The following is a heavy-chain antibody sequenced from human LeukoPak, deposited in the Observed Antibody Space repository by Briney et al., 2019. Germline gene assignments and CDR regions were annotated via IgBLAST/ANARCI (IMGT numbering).Heavy chain of an antibody. D-gene: IGHD6-19*01. V-gene: IGHV4-4*07. Sequence: SETLSLTCTVSGGSNSSYYWSWIRQPAGKGLEWIGRIYTSGSTNYNPSLKSRVTMSVDTSKNQFSLKLSSVTAADTAVYYCARGESVAGIYYYYYGMDVWGQGTTVTVSS. J-gene: IGHJ6*02. CDR2: IYTSGST. CDR1: GGSNSSYY. CDR3: ARGESVAGIYYYYYGMDV.